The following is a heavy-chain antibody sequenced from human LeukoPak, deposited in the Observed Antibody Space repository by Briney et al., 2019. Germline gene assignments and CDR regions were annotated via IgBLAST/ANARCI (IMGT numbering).Heavy chain of an antibody. V-gene: IGHV4-61*01. CDR3: ARGGYSGYAVWFDP. J-gene: IGHJ5*02. CDR1: GDSINFITKYY. D-gene: IGHD5-12*01. CDR2: IYYSGST. Sequence: SETLSLTCTFSGDSINFITKYYWSWIRQPPGKGLEWIGYIYYSGSTNYNPSLKSRVTISVDTSKNQFSLKLSSVTAADTAVYYCARGGYSGYAVWFDPWGQGTLVTVSS.